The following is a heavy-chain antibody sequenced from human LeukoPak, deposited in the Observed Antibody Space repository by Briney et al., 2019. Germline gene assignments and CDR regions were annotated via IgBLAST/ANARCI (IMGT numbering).Heavy chain of an antibody. CDR3: AKASAMIVVVSKHFDY. V-gene: IGHV3-23*01. CDR1: GFTFSSYA. CDR2: ISGSGGST. Sequence: GGSLRLSCIASGFTFSSYAMSWVRQAPGKGLEWVSAISGSGGSTYYADSVKGRFTISRDNSKNTLYLQMNSLRAEDAAVYYCAKASAMIVVVSKHFDYWGQGTLVTVSS. J-gene: IGHJ4*02. D-gene: IGHD3-22*01.